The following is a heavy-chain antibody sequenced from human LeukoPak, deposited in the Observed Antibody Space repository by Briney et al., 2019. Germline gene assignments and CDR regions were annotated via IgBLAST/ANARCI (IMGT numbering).Heavy chain of an antibody. CDR1: GFTFSSYA. CDR3: AKIATTMIVVVNNFDY. D-gene: IGHD3-22*01. J-gene: IGHJ4*02. V-gene: IGHV3-23*01. Sequence: GGSLRLSCAASGFTFSSYAMSWVRQAPGQGLEWVSAISGSGGSTYYADSGTGRFTISRDNSKNTLYLQMNSLRAEDRAVYYCAKIATTMIVVVNNFDYWGQGTPVTVSS. CDR2: ISGSGGST.